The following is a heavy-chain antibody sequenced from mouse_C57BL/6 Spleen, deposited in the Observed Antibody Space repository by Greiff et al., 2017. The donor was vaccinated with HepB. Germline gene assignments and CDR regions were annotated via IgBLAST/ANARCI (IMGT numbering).Heavy chain of an antibody. Sequence: QVQLQQPGAELVKPGASVKLSCKASGYTFTSYWMHWVKQRPGQGLEWIGMIHPNSGSTNYNEKFKSKATLTVDKSSSTAYMQLSSLTAEDSAVYYCARSSKNPDYAMDYWGQGTSVTVSS. V-gene: IGHV1-64*01. J-gene: IGHJ4*01. CDR3: ARSSKNPDYAMDY. CDR2: IHPNSGST. D-gene: IGHD1-3*01. CDR1: GYTFTSYW.